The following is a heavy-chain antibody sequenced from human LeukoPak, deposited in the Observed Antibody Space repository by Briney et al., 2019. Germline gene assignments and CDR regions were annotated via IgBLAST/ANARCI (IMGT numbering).Heavy chain of an antibody. CDR2: INHSGST. V-gene: IGHV4-34*01. J-gene: IGHJ5*02. CDR1: GFAFNYAW. CDR3: ARLVVVVAANVGP. D-gene: IGHD2-15*01. Sequence: ESLRLACAASGFAFNYAWVSWVRQAPGKGLEWIGEINHSGSTNYNPSLKSRVTISVDTSKNQFSLKLSSVTAADTAVYYCARLVVVVAANVGPWGQGTLVTVSS.